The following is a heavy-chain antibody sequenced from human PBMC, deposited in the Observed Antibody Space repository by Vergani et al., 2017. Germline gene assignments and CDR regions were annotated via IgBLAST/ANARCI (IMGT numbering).Heavy chain of an antibody. CDR1: GYSFSSYR. D-gene: IGHD3-10*01. CDR2: IYPRDSDT. Sequence: EVQLVQSGAGVKMPGESVKISCKGSGYSFSSYRIGWVRQMSGKGLEWMGIIYPRDSDTRYSSSFQGQVAIIADQSISTAYLQWTTLKASDSAIYYCARLARGDSGEYASLQYYALDVWGQGTTVTVSS. V-gene: IGHV5-51*01. CDR3: ARLARGDSGEYASLQYYALDV. J-gene: IGHJ6*02.